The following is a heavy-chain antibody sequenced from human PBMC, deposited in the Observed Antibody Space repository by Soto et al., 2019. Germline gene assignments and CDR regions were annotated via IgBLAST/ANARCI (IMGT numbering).Heavy chain of an antibody. CDR2: INPNSGGT. J-gene: IGHJ6*02. D-gene: IGHD6-19*01. V-gene: IGHV1-2*04. CDR3: ARMAHSSGWYDFTRDVYSCYGMDF. Sequence: ASVKVSCKASGYTFTGYYMHWVRQAPGQGLEWMGWINPNSGGTNYAQKFQGWVTMTRDTSISTAYMELSRLRSDDTAVYYCARMAHSSGWYDFTRDVYSCYGMDFWGQGTTVTVSS. CDR1: GYTFTGYY.